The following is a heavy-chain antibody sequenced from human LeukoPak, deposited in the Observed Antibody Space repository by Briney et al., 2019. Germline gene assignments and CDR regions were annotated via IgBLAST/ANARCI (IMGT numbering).Heavy chain of an antibody. D-gene: IGHD5-12*01. CDR2: IYSGGST. CDR1: GFTFSSNY. J-gene: IGHJ4*02. Sequence: PGGSLRLSCAASGFTFSSNYMSWVRQAPGKGLEWVSVIYSGGSTYYADSVKGRFTISRDNSKNTLYLQMNSLRAEGTAVYYCARVGWLRFLDYWGQGTLVTVSS. CDR3: ARVGWLRFLDY. V-gene: IGHV3-53*01.